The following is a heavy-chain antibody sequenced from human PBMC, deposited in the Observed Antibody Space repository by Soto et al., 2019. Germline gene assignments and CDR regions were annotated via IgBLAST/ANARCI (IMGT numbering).Heavy chain of an antibody. D-gene: IGHD3-9*01. V-gene: IGHV1-18*01. J-gene: IGHJ4*02. CDR3: ARVKSGILTGYYKAYSYYFDY. CDR1: GYTFTSYG. CDR2: ISAYNGNT. Sequence: ASVKVSCKASGYTFTSYGISWVRRAPGQGLEWMGWISAYNGNTNYAQKLQGRVTMTTDTSTSTAYMELRSLRSDDTAVYYCARVKSGILTGYYKAYSYYFDYWGQGTLVTVSS.